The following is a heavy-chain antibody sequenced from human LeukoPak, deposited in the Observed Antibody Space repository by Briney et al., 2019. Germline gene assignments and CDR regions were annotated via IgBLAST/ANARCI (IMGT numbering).Heavy chain of an antibody. J-gene: IGHJ4*02. CDR2: ICPGDSDT. Sequence: GESLKISCKGSGYGFSSYWIGWVRQMPGKGLEYMGIICPGDSDTRYSQSFQGQVTISADKSITTAYLQWSSLKASDTAMYYCARHTAVGGSLRFDYWGQGTLVTVSS. CDR1: GYGFSSYW. D-gene: IGHD3-16*01. CDR3: ARHTAVGGSLRFDY. V-gene: IGHV5-51*01.